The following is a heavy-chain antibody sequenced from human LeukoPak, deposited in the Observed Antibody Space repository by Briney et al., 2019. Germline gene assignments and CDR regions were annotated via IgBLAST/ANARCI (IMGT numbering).Heavy chain of an antibody. Sequence: ASVKVSCKASGYTFTGYDINWVRQATGQGLEWMGWMNPNSGNTGYAQKFQGRVTMTRNTSISTAYMELSSLRSEDTAVYYCARSPYYYYGVDVWGQGTTVTVSS. V-gene: IGHV1-8*01. CDR2: MNPNSGNT. J-gene: IGHJ6*02. CDR3: ARSPYYYYGVDV. CDR1: GYTFTGYD.